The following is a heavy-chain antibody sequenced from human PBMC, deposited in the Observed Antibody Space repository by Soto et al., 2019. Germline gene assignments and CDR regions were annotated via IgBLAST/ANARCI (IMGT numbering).Heavy chain of an antibody. D-gene: IGHD4-17*01. CDR1: GFTFSSYG. J-gene: IGHJ4*02. CDR3: ASGDYGDNTLFDY. CDR2: IWYDGSNK. V-gene: IGHV3-33*01. Sequence: QVQLVESGGGVVQPGRSLRLSCGASGFTFSSYGMHWVRQAPGKGLEWVAVIWYDGSNKYYADSVKGRFTISRDNSKNTLYLQMNSLTAEDTAVYYCASGDYGDNTLFDYWGQGTLVTVSS.